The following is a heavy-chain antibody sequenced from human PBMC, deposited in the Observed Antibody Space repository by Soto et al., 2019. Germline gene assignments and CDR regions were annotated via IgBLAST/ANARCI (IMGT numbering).Heavy chain of an antibody. CDR2: IYHSGST. CDR1: GGSISSSNW. V-gene: IGHV4-4*02. Sequence: SETLSLTCAVSGGSISSSNWWSWVRQPPGKGLEWIGEIYHSGSTNYNPSLKSRVTISVDTSKNQFSLKLSSVTAADTAVYYCARASVAGTRWFDPWGQGTLVTVSS. J-gene: IGHJ5*02. CDR3: ARASVAGTRWFDP. D-gene: IGHD6-19*01.